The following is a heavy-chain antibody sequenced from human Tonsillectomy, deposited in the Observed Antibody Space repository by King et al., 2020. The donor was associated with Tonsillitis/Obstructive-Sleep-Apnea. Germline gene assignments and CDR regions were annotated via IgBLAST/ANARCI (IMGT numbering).Heavy chain of an antibody. CDR1: GYTFTSYG. V-gene: IGHV1-18*01. J-gene: IGHJ6*03. Sequence: QLVQSGAEVKKPGASVKVSCKASGYTFTSYGITWVRQAPGQGLEWMGWISAYNGNTNYAQKLQGRVTMTTDTSTGTAYMGLRSLRSDDTAVYYCARDIRPTGTDCYSYCMDTWGAGATVTASS. CDR2: ISAYNGNT. D-gene: IGHD1-1*01. CDR3: ARDIRPTGTDCYSYCMDT.